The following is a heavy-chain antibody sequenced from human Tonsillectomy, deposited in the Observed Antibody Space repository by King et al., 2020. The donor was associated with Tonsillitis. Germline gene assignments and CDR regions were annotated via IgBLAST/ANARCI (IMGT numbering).Heavy chain of an antibody. D-gene: IGHD6-13*01. J-gene: IGHJ3*02. V-gene: IGHV1-18*01. CDR3: ARDRGLYSRGDAFDI. Sequence: QLVQSGVEVKKPGASVKVSCKTSGYTFTNYDITWVRQAPGQGLEWMGWINAYNGNADYAKKLQGRVTMTTDTSTSTAYMELRSLRSDDTAVYYCARDRGLYSRGDAFDIWGQGTLVTVSS. CDR2: INAYNGNA. CDR1: GYTFTNYD.